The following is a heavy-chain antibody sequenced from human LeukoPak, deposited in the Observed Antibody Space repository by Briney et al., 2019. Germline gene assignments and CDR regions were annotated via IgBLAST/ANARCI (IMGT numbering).Heavy chain of an antibody. V-gene: IGHV3-13*04. J-gene: IGHJ6*02. D-gene: IGHD6-19*01. Sequence: GGSLRLSCAASGFTFSSYDMHWVRQATGKGLEWVSAIGTAGDTYYPGSVKGRFTISRDNAKNSLYLQMNSLRAEDMAVYYCARMGSGWYYYYYGMDVWGQGTTVTVSS. CDR2: IGTAGDT. CDR1: GFTFSSYD. CDR3: ARMGSGWYYYYYGMDV.